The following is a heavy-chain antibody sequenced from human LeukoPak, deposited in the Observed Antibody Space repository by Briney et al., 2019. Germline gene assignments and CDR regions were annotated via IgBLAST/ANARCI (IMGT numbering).Heavy chain of an antibody. J-gene: IGHJ4*02. CDR2: ISGSGGSI. Sequence: GGSLRLSCAASGFTFSSYAMSWVRQAPGKGLEWVSAISGSGGSIYYADSVKGRFTISRDNSKNTLYLQMNSLRAEDTAVYYCAKCALRYFDWFRGFDYWGQGTLVTVSS. CDR3: AKCALRYFDWFRGFDY. D-gene: IGHD3-9*01. CDR1: GFTFSSYA. V-gene: IGHV3-23*01.